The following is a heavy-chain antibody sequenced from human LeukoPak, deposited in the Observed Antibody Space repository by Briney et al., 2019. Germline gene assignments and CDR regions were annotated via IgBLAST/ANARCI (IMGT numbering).Heavy chain of an antibody. J-gene: IGHJ4*02. CDR1: GYSFTSYW. D-gene: IGHD3-9*01. CDR2: IYPGDSDT. Sequence: GESLKISCKGSGYSFTSYWISWVRQMPGKGLEWMGIIYPGDSDTRYSPSFQGQVTISADKSISTAYLQWSSLKASDTAMYYCAGGYYDILTGYRTEDDYWGQGTLVTVSS. CDR3: AGGYYDILTGYRTEDDY. V-gene: IGHV5-51*01.